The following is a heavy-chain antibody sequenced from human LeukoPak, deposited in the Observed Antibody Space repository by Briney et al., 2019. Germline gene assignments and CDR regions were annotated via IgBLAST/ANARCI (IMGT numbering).Heavy chain of an antibody. CDR1: GASITTYY. D-gene: IGHD6-6*01. J-gene: IGHJ4*02. CDR3: AREYSTSSEGDYFDY. CDR2: IYHSGST. V-gene: IGHV4-59*01. Sequence: SETLSLTCTVSGASITTYYWTWIRQPPGKGLEWIGYIYHSGSTNYNPSLKSRLTISLDTSRNQFSLRLSSVTAADTAVYFCAREYSTSSEGDYFDYWGQGSLVTVSS.